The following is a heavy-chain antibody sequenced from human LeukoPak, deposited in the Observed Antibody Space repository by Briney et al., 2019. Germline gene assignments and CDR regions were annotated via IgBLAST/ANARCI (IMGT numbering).Heavy chain of an antibody. CDR1: GYTFTGYY. V-gene: IGHV1-2*02. CDR3: ARDPSSSWAIYGMDD. Sequence: ASVKVSCKASGYTFTGYYMHWVSQAPGQGLEWMGWINPNSGGTNYAQKFQGRVTMTRDTSISTAYMELSRLRSDDTAVYYCARDPSSSWAIYGMDDWGQGTTVTVSS. D-gene: IGHD6-13*01. CDR2: INPNSGGT. J-gene: IGHJ6*02.